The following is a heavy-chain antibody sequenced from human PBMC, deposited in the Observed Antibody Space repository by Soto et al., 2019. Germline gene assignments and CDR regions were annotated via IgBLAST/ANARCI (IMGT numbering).Heavy chain of an antibody. CDR2: IIPIFGTA. J-gene: IGHJ4*02. CDR3: ASSTYYDSSGYYYWGDY. CDR1: GGTFSSYA. D-gene: IGHD3-22*01. V-gene: IGHV1-69*12. Sequence: QVQLVQSGAEVKKPGSSVKVSCKASGGTFSSYAISWVRQAPGQGLEWMGGIIPIFGTANYAQKFQGRVTITADESTSTAYMELSSLRSEDTAVYYCASSTYYDSSGYYYWGDYWGQGNLVTVSS.